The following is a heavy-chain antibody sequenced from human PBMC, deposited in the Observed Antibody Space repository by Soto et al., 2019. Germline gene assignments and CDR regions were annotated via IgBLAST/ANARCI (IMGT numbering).Heavy chain of an antibody. J-gene: IGHJ4*02. CDR3: ESSILVGGTSTSVFFDY. V-gene: IGHV4-39*01. CDR2: IYYSWGT. CDR1: GGSISSSSYF. Sequence: TETLSLTCTVSGGSISSSSYFWGWIRQPPGKGLEWIGGIYYSWGTYYNPSPKSRVTISVDTSKNQFSLKLSSVTAADTAVYYCESSILVGGTSTSVFFDYWCQGILVNVS. D-gene: IGHD6-13*01.